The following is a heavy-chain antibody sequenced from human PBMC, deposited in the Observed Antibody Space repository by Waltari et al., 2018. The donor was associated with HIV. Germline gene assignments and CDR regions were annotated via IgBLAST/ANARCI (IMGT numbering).Heavy chain of an antibody. CDR1: GFLFRSYA. CDR2: INGGTTGT. Sequence: EVQLLESGGDLQQPGGSLRLTCAASGFLFRSYAMSWVRQAPGRGLEWVSSINGGTTGTFYAYSVKGRFTISRDSSKNTLYLQMNSLRAEDTAVYYCAKDRSYDSSGYFDYWGEGTLVTVSS. V-gene: IGHV3-23*01. J-gene: IGHJ4*02. CDR3: AKDRSYDSSGYFDY. D-gene: IGHD3-22*01.